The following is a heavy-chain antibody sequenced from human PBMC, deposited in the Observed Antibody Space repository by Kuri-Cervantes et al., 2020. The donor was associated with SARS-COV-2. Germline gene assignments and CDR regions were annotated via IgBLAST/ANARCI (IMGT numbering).Heavy chain of an antibody. J-gene: IGHJ5*02. CDR3: ARVGYDFWSGPNWFDP. CDR2: MNPNSGNT. V-gene: IGHV1-8*03. CDR1: GYTFTSYD. Sequence: ASVKVSCKASGYTFTSYDINWVRQATGQGLEWMGWMNPNSGNTGYAQKSQGRVTITRNTSISTAYMELSSLRSEDTAVYYCARVGYDFWSGPNWFDPWGQGTLVTVSS. D-gene: IGHD3-3*01.